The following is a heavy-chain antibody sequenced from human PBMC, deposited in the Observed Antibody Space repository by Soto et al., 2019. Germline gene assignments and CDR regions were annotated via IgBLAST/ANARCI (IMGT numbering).Heavy chain of an antibody. CDR2: ITPFNGNT. D-gene: IGHD6-6*01. J-gene: IGHJ6*02. V-gene: IGHV1-45*02. CDR3: ASSSSRVYYYGMDV. CDR1: GYTFTYRY. Sequence: QMQLVQSGAEVNKTGSSVKVSCKASGYTFTYRYLHWVRQAPGQALEWMGWITPFNGNTNYAQKFQNRVTITRDRSMSTAYMELSSLRSEDTAMYYCASSSSRVYYYGMDVWGQGTTVTVSS.